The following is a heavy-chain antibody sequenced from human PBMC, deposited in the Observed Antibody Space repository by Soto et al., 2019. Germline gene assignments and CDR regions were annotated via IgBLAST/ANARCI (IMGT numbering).Heavy chain of an antibody. CDR3: ARGDFYIGYYYGMGV. CDR2: IIPICGTA. J-gene: IGHJ6*02. CDR1: GGTFSSYA. D-gene: IGHD3-3*01. Sequence: QVQLVQSGAEVKKPGSSVKVSCKASGGTFSSYAISWVRQAPGQGLEWMGGIIPICGTAYYAQKFQGRVTITAHKPTTTAYMELSSLRSEHTAVYYCARGDFYIGYYYGMGVWGHRTPVTGAS. V-gene: IGHV1-69*06.